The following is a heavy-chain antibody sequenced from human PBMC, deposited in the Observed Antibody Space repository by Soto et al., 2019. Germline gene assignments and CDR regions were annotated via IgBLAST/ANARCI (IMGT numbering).Heavy chain of an antibody. V-gene: IGHV4-59*08. D-gene: IGHD2-2*01. J-gene: IGHJ4*02. CDR1: VGTISSYY. CDR3: ARHGSIGYCSSTSCYGGYYFDY. CDR2: IYYSGST. Sequence: PSETPSLTGTVCVGTISSYYWSWIRQPPGKGLEWIGYIYYSGSTNYNPSLKSRVTISVDTSKNQFSLKLSSVTAADTAVYYCARHGSIGYCSSTSCYGGYYFDYWGQGTLVTVSS.